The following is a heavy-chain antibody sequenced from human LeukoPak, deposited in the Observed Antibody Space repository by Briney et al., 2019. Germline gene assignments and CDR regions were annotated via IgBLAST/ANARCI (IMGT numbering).Heavy chain of an antibody. CDR1: GFTFRTYW. Sequence: PGGSLRPSCEGSGFTFRTYWMTWVRQAPGKGLEWVANIKQDGSEKYYVDSVKGRFTISRDNAQNSLYLQMNSLRAEDTAVYYCARPRDSGWSKTWDYWGQGTLVTVSS. CDR3: ARPRDSGWSKTWDY. CDR2: IKQDGSEK. V-gene: IGHV3-7*03. D-gene: IGHD6-13*01. J-gene: IGHJ4*02.